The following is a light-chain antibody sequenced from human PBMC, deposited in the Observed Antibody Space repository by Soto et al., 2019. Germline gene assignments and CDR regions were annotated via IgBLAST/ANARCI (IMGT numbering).Light chain of an antibody. CDR1: SSDVANYNY. V-gene: IGLV2-14*01. Sequence: QSALTQPASVSGSPGQSITISCTGTSSDVANYNYISWYQQHPGKAPKLIIHDVSNRPSGSSYRFSGSESGNTASLTISGLQAEDEADYYCSSYTSSSTYVFGSGTKLTVL. CDR2: DVS. CDR3: SSYTSSSTYV. J-gene: IGLJ1*01.